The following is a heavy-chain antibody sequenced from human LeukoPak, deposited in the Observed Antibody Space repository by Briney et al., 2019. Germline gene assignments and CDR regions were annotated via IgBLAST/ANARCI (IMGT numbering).Heavy chain of an antibody. CDR2: IYYSGST. Sequence: SETLSLTCTVSGGSISSYYWSWIRQPPGKGLEWIGYIYYSGSTNYNPSLKSRVTISVDTSKNQFSLKLSSVTAADTAVYYCARDQDYYYGMDVWGQGTTVTVSS. CDR1: GGSISSYY. CDR3: ARDQDYYYGMDV. J-gene: IGHJ6*02. V-gene: IGHV4-59*01.